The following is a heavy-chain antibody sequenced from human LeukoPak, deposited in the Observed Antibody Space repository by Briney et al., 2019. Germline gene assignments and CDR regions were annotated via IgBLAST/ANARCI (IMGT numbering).Heavy chain of an antibody. CDR2: INPNSGGT. D-gene: IGHD2-21*02. Sequence: ASVKVSCKASGYTFLTYAMNWVRQAPGQGLEWMGWINPNSGGTNYAQKFQGRVTMTRDMSTSTVYMELSSLRSEDTAVYYCARGGLRFGHIVVVTAVSWFDPWGQGTLVTASS. CDR1: GYTFLTYA. CDR3: ARGGLRFGHIVVVTAVSWFDP. J-gene: IGHJ5*02. V-gene: IGHV1-2*02.